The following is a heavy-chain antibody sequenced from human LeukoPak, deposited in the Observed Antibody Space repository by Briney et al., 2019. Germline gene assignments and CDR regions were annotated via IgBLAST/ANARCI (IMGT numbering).Heavy chain of an antibody. V-gene: IGHV4-34*01. J-gene: IGHJ4*02. D-gene: IGHD3-22*01. CDR2: INHSGST. CDR1: GGSFSGYY. Sequence: PSETLSLTCAVYGGSFSGYYRSWIRQPPGRGPEWVGEINHSGSTNYNPSLKSRVTISVDTSKIQFSLKLSSVTAADTAVYYCARGRGRLWYYYDSSGFPAFDYWGQGTLVTVSS. CDR3: ARGRGRLWYYYDSSGFPAFDY.